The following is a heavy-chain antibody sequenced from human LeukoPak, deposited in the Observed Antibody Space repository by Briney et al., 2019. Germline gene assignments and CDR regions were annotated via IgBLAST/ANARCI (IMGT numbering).Heavy chain of an antibody. J-gene: IGHJ4*02. V-gene: IGHV4-59*08. CDR2: IYYSGST. Sequence: PSETLSLTCTVSGGSISSYYWSWIRQPPEKGLEWIGYIYYSGSTNYNPSLKSRVTISVDTSKNQFSLKLSSVTAADTAVYYCARHLYNYVWGSYGPSAFDYWGQGTLVTVSS. D-gene: IGHD3-16*01. CDR3: ARHLYNYVWGSYGPSAFDY. CDR1: GGSISSYY.